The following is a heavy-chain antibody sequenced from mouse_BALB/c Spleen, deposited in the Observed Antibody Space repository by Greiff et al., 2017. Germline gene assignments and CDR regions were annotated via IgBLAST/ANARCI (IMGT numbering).Heavy chain of an antibody. V-gene: IGHV5-12-1*01. J-gene: IGHJ2*01. CDR2: ISSGGGST. D-gene: IGHD1-1*01. Sequence: EVKVVESGGGLVKPGGSLKLSCAASGFAFSSYDMSWVRQTPEKRLEWVAYISSGGGSTYYPDTVKGRFTISRDNAKNTLYLQMSSLKSEDTAMYYCARQGITTVVATRYYFDYWGQGTTLTVSS. CDR1: GFAFSSYD. CDR3: ARQGITTVVATRYYFDY.